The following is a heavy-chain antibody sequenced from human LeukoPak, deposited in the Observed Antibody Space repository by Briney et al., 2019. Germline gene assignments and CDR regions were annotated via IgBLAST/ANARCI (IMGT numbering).Heavy chain of an antibody. Sequence: PGGSRGLSFAASGLTFSSYAMSWVRPAPGTGREWVSALSGIGGRTYYADSVRGGFTISRDNSKNTRYLQMNSLRAEDTSLYYCAKDRLPLSSGYYYVAFDYWGQGTMVTVSS. D-gene: IGHD3-22*01. J-gene: IGHJ4*02. V-gene: IGHV3-23*01. CDR1: GLTFSSYA. CDR3: AKDRLPLSSGYYYVAFDY. CDR2: LSGIGGRT.